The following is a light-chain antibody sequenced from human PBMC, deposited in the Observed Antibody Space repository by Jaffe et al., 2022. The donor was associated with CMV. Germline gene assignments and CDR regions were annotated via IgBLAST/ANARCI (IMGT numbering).Light chain of an antibody. V-gene: IGKV3-15*01. CDR3: QQYNHWPVT. CDR1: QSVSSN. Sequence: EMVMTQSPATLSVSPGERATLSCRASQSVSSNLAWYQQKPGQAPRLLIYGASTRATGIPARFSGSGSGTEFTLTISSLQSEDFTFYYCQQYNHWPVTFGQGTKVDIK. J-gene: IGKJ1*01. CDR2: GAS.